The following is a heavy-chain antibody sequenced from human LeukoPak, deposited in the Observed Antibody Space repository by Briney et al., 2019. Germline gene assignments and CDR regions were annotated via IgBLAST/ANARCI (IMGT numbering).Heavy chain of an antibody. CDR1: GGSFSGYY. CDR3: ARRDCSSTSCYYGWFDP. CDR2: INHSGST. V-gene: IGHV4-34*01. J-gene: IGHJ5*02. Sequence: SETLSLTCAVYGGSFSGYYWSWIPQPPGKGLEWIGEINHSGSTNYNPSLKSRVTISVDTSKNQFSLKLSSVTAADTAVYYCARRDCSSTSCYYGWFDPWGQGTLVTVSS. D-gene: IGHD2-2*01.